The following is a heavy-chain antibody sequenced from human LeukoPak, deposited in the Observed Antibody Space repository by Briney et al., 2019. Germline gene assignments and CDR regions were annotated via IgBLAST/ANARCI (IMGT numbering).Heavy chain of an antibody. CDR2: IIPIFGTA. CDR3: ARVGEYGDYVGDDAFDI. Sequence: SVTVSCKASGGTFSSYAISWVRQAPGQGLEWMGRIIPIFGTANYAQKFQGRVTTTTDESTSTAYMELSSLRSEDTAVYYCARVGEYGDYVGDDAFDIWGQGTMVTVSS. V-gene: IGHV1-69*05. CDR1: GGTFSSYA. J-gene: IGHJ3*02. D-gene: IGHD4-17*01.